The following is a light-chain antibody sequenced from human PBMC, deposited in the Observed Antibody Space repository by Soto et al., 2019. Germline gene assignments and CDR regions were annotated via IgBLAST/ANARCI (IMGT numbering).Light chain of an antibody. CDR3: QQYGNSPIT. Sequence: DMVLTQSPDTLSLSPGERATLSCRASQSVSSYLAWYQQKPGQAPRLLIYGASSRATGIPDRFSGSGSGTDFTLTISRLEPEDFAVYYCQQYGNSPITFGQGTRLEIK. CDR1: QSVSSY. V-gene: IGKV3-20*01. J-gene: IGKJ5*01. CDR2: GAS.